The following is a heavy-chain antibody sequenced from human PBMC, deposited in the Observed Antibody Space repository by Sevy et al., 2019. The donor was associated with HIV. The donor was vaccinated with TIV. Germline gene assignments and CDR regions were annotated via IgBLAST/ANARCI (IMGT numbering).Heavy chain of an antibody. CDR3: ARRQFTYDDFWSGSYYFDY. Sequence: GGYLRLSCAASGFTFSSYWMSWVRQAPGKGLEWMANIKQDGSEKYYVDSVKGRFTISRDNAKNSLYLQMNSLRAEDTAVYYCARRQFTYDDFWSGSYYFDYWGQGTLVTVSS. D-gene: IGHD3-3*01. CDR1: GFTFSSYW. J-gene: IGHJ4*02. V-gene: IGHV3-7*03. CDR2: IKQDGSEK.